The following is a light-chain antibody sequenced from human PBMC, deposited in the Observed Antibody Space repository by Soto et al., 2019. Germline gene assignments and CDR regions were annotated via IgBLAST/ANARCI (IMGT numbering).Light chain of an antibody. CDR2: EVN. CDR3: SSYAGGNSYV. CDR1: SSDVGGYNY. V-gene: IGLV2-8*01. J-gene: IGLJ1*01. Sequence: QSVLTQPPSASGSPGQSVTISCTGTSSDVGGYNYVSWYQQHPGKAPKLMIYEVNKRPSGVPDRFSGSKSGNTASLTVSGLQAEDEADYYCSSYAGGNSYVFGTGTQLTVL.